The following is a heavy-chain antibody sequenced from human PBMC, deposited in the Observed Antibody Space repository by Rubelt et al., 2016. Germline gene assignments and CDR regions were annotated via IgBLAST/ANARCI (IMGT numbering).Heavy chain of an antibody. CDR2: IYTSGST. CDR1: GGSISSYY. Sequence: QLQESGPGLVKPSETLSLTCTVSGGSISSYYWSWIRQPAGKGLEWIGRIYTSGSTNYNPSPKCRVTMSVDTSKNQFSLKLSSVTAADPAVYYCVGGSYSDAFDIWGQGTMVTVSS. CDR3: VGGSYSDAFDI. V-gene: IGHV4-4*07. J-gene: IGHJ3*02. D-gene: IGHD1-26*01.